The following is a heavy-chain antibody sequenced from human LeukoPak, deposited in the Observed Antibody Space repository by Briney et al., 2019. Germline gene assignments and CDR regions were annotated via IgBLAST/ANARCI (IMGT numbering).Heavy chain of an antibody. V-gene: IGHV4-39*01. CDR1: GGSISSSSYY. J-gene: IGHJ6*02. D-gene: IGHD3-10*01. CDR2: IYYSGTT. Sequence: SETLSLTCTVSGGSISSSSYYWGWIRQPPGKGLEGIGSIYYSGTTDYNPSLKSRVTISVDTSKNQISLKVSSVTAADTAVYYCARHAGPHYYYGMDVWGQGTTVTVSS. CDR3: ARHAGPHYYYGMDV.